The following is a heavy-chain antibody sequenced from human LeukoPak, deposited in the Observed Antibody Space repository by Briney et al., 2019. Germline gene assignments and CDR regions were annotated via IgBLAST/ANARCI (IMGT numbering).Heavy chain of an antibody. J-gene: IGHJ5*02. D-gene: IGHD6-13*01. CDR2: IKSKTDGGTT. CDR3: ARDNPLPNPYSSSWFLLGVNWFDP. CDR1: GFTFSNAW. Sequence: GGSLRLSCAASGFTFSNAWMSWVRQAPGKGLEWVGRIKSKTDGGTTDYAAPVKGRFTISRDDSKNTLYLQMNSLKTEDTAVYYCARDNPLPNPYSSSWFLLGVNWFDPWGQGTLVTVSS. V-gene: IGHV3-15*01.